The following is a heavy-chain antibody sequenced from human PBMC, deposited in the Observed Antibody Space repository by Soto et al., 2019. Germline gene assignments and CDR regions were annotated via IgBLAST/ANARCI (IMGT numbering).Heavy chain of an antibody. Sequence: GASVKVSCKASGYTFTGYYMHWVRQAPGQGLEWMGWINPNSGGTNYAQKLQGWVTMTRDTSISTAYMELSRLRSDDTAVYYCARGIAAAGTSYFDYWGQGTLVTVSS. V-gene: IGHV1-2*04. CDR2: INPNSGGT. CDR1: GYTFTGYY. J-gene: IGHJ4*02. CDR3: ARGIAAAGTSYFDY. D-gene: IGHD6-13*01.